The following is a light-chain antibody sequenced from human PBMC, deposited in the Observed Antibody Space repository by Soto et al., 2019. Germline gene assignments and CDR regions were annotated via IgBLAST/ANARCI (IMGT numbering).Light chain of an antibody. V-gene: IGKV3-20*01. Sequence: EIVLTQSPGTLSLSPGERATLSCRASQSVSSSLAWYQQKGGQAPRLLIHGVSSRATGIPDRFSGSGSGTDFTLTISRLEPEDFAVYYCHQYGGSPRTFGQGTKVEVK. J-gene: IGKJ1*01. CDR2: GVS. CDR3: HQYGGSPRT. CDR1: QSVSSS.